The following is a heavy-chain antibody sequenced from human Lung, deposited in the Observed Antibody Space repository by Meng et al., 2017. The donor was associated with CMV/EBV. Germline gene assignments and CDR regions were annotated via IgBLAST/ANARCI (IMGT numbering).Heavy chain of an antibody. CDR2: IDYNGNT. CDR1: GASISRYY. Sequence: SXTXSLXCNVSGASISRYYWSWIRQPPGKGLEWIGYIDYNGNTNHSPSLKSRVTISIDTSKSQFSLKLSSVTAADTALYYCARVADGYNIHYYFDSLGQGXLVTVSS. CDR3: ARVADGYNIHYYFDS. J-gene: IGHJ4*02. V-gene: IGHV4-59*01. D-gene: IGHD5-24*01.